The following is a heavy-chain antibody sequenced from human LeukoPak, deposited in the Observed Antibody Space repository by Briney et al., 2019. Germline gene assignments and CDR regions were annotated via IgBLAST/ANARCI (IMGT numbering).Heavy chain of an antibody. Sequence: PGGSLRLSCAASGFAFSSYAMSWVRQAPGKGLEWVSAISGSGGSTYYADSVKGRFTISRDNSKNTLYLQMNSLRAEDTAVHYCAKFFHDSSGEFQYWGQGTLVTVSS. J-gene: IGHJ1*01. D-gene: IGHD3-22*01. CDR2: ISGSGGST. CDR1: GFAFSSYA. CDR3: AKFFHDSSGEFQY. V-gene: IGHV3-23*01.